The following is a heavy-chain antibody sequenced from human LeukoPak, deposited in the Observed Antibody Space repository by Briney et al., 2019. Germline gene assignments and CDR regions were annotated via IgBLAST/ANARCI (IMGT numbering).Heavy chain of an antibody. Sequence: ETLSLTCGVSGDSISSSYWWSWVRQTPGKGLEWVSAISGSGGSTYYADSVKGRFTISRDNSKNTLYLQMNSLRAEDTAVYYCARDRGWSREFDYWGQGTLVTVSS. D-gene: IGHD3-3*01. V-gene: IGHV3-23*01. CDR3: ARDRGWSREFDY. J-gene: IGHJ4*02. CDR1: GDSISSSY. CDR2: ISGSGGST.